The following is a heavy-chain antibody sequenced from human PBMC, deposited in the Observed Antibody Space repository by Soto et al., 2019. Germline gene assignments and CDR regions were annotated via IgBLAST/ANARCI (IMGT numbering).Heavy chain of an antibody. CDR3: AKGATTVAKSPLDY. D-gene: IGHD4-17*01. V-gene: IGHV3-23*01. Sequence: EVQLLESGGGLVQPGGSLRLSCAASGFTFSSYAMSWVRQAPGKGLEWVSAISGSGGSTYYADSVEVRFTSSRDNSKNTLYLEMNSLRAEDTAEYYCAKGATTVAKSPLDYWGQGTLVTVSS. CDR2: ISGSGGST. CDR1: GFTFSSYA. J-gene: IGHJ4*02.